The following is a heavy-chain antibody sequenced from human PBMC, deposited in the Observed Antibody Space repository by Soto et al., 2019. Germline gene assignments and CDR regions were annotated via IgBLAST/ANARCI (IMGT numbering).Heavy chain of an antibody. V-gene: IGHV1-69*13. D-gene: IGHD6-19*01. CDR1: GGTFSSYA. CDR3: ARDWEVDSYSSGWPPQFDP. Sequence: GALVKVSCKASGGTFSSYAISWVRQAPGQGLEWMGGIIPIFGTANYAQKFQGRVTITADESTSTAYMELSSLRSEDTAVYYCARDWEVDSYSSGWPPQFDPWGQGTLVTVSS. J-gene: IGHJ5*02. CDR2: IIPIFGTA.